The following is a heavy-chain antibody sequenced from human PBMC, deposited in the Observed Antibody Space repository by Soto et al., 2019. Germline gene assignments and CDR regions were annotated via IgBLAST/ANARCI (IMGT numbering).Heavy chain of an antibody. Sequence: QVPVVESGGGVVQPGRSLRLSCAASGFTFSSYNLHWVRQAPGKGLEWVAVIWNDESHIYYADSVKGRFTISRDNSKNTLYLQMSSLRAEDTAVYYCARAGDGYDWSFDYWGQGALVTVSS. CDR1: GFTFSSYN. CDR3: ARAGDGYDWSFDY. D-gene: IGHD5-12*01. J-gene: IGHJ4*02. CDR2: IWNDESHI. V-gene: IGHV3-33*01.